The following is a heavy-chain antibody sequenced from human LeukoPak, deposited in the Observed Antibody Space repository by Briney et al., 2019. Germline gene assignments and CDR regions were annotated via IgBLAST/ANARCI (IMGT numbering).Heavy chain of an antibody. CDR1: GGSITTYY. J-gene: IGHJ5*02. V-gene: IGHV4-59*08. CDR2: IYYSGST. D-gene: IGHD3-16*01. CDR3: ARQLGALEFDP. Sequence: MPSETLSLTCSVSGGSITTYYWSWIRQPPGKGLEWIGYIYYSGSTNYNPSLKSRVTIPVDTSKNQFSLKLSSVTAADTAVYYCARQLGALEFDPWGQGTLVTVSS.